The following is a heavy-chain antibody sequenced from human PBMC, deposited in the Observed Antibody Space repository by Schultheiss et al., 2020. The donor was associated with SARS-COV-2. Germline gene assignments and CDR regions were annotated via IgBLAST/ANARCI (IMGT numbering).Heavy chain of an antibody. CDR3: ARDLTRRERYNWFDP. V-gene: IGHV4-59*10. CDR1: GGSFSGYY. CDR2: IYTSGST. J-gene: IGHJ5*02. D-gene: IGHD1-26*01. Sequence: SETLSLTCAVYGGSFSGYYWSWIRQPPGKGLEWIGRIYTSGSTNYNPSLKSRVTMSVDTSKNQFSLKLSSVTAADTAVYYCARDLTRRERYNWFDPWGQGTLVTVSS.